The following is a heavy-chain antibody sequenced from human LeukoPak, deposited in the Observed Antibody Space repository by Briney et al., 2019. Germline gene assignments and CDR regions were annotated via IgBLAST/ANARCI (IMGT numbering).Heavy chain of an antibody. D-gene: IGHD5-18*01. V-gene: IGHV4-39*01. CDR1: GGSISSSNYQ. J-gene: IGHJ4*02. Sequence: SETLSLTCTVSGGSISSSNYQWGWIRQPPGKGLEWIGSIYYSGSTYYNPSLKSRVTMSIDTSRNQFSLKMSSVTAADTAVYYCARQMDTAVGPSLLYFDYWGQGTLVTVSS. CDR3: ARQMDTAVGPSLLYFDY. CDR2: IYYSGST.